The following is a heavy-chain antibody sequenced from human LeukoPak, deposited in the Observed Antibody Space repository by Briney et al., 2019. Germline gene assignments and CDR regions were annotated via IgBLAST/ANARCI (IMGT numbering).Heavy chain of an antibody. D-gene: IGHD5-18*01. V-gene: IGHV3-30*01. CDR2: ISYDGSNK. Sequence: PGRSLRLSCAASGFTFSSYAMHWVRQAPGKGLEWVAVISYDGSNKYYADSEKGRFTISRDNSKNTLYLQMNSLRAEDTAVYYCARERGYSYGYINYWGQGTLVTVSS. CDR1: GFTFSSYA. J-gene: IGHJ4*02. CDR3: ARERGYSYGYINY.